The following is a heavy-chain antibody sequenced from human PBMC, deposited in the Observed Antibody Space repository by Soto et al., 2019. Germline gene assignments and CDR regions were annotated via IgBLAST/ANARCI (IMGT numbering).Heavy chain of an antibody. CDR2: ISWNSGSI. CDR1: GFTFDDYA. D-gene: IGHD4-17*01. CDR3: AKVSATVTKGVYFQH. J-gene: IGHJ1*01. V-gene: IGHV3-9*01. Sequence: GGSLRLSCAASGFTFDDYAMHWVRQAPGKGLEWVSGISWNSGSIGYADSVKGRFTISRDNAKNSLYLQMNSLRAEDTALYYCAKVSATVTKGVYFQHWGQGTLVTISS.